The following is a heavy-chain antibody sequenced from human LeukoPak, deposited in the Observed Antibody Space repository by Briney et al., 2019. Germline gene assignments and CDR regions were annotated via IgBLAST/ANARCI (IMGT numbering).Heavy chain of an antibody. D-gene: IGHD3-22*01. CDR2: INPNSGGT. Sequence: RASVKVSCKASGYTFTGYYMHWVRQAPGQGLEWMGWINPNSGGTNYAQKFQGRVTMTRDTSISTAYMELSRLRSDDTAVYYCARDVAYYDSSGYAEANWGQGTLVTVPS. CDR1: GYTFTGYY. CDR3: ARDVAYYDSSGYAEAN. J-gene: IGHJ4*02. V-gene: IGHV1-2*02.